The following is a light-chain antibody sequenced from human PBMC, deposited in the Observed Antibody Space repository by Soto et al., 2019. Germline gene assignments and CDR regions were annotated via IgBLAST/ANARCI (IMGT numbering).Light chain of an antibody. J-gene: IGKJ5*01. CDR2: GAS. Sequence: EIGLTQSPGTLSLSPGERATLSCRASQSVSSSYLAWYQQKPGQAPRLLIYGASSRATGIPDRFSGSGSGKDFTLTISRLEPEDFAVYYCQQYDSSPLITFGQGTRLEIK. CDR3: QQYDSSPLIT. V-gene: IGKV3-20*01. CDR1: QSVSSSY.